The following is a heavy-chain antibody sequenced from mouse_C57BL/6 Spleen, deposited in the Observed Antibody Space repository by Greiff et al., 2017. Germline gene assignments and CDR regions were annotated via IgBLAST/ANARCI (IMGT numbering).Heavy chain of an antibody. D-gene: IGHD2-4*01. V-gene: IGHV5-9-1*02. CDR2: ISSGGDYI. J-gene: IGHJ1*03. CDR3: TRSPYDYVYFDV. Sequence: EVMLVESGAGLVKPGGSLKLSCAASGFTFSSYAMSWVRQTPEQRLEWVAYISSGGDYIYYADTVKGRFTISRDNARNTLYLQMSSLKSEDTAMYYCTRSPYDYVYFDVWGTGTTVTVSS. CDR1: GFTFSSYA.